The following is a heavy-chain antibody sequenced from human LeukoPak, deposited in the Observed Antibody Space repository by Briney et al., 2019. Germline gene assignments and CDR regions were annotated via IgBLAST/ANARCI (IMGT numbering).Heavy chain of an antibody. Sequence: GGSLRLSCAASGFTFSSYWMHWVRQAPGKGLVWVSRINSDGSGTSYADSVKGRFTISRDNAKNTLYLQMNSLRAEDTAVYYCAVVVVAATAFDIWGQGTMVTVSS. CDR3: AVVVVAATAFDI. D-gene: IGHD2-15*01. CDR2: INSDGSGT. V-gene: IGHV3-74*01. J-gene: IGHJ3*02. CDR1: GFTFSSYW.